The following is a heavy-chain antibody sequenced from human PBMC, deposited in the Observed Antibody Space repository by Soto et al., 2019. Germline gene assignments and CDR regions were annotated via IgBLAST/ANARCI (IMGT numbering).Heavy chain of an antibody. CDR1: GGSISSSSYY. CDR2: IYYSGST. J-gene: IGHJ6*03. D-gene: IGHD3-10*01. V-gene: IGHV4-39*01. CDR3: ARRVVRGSYYYYYMDV. Sequence: SSETLSLTCTVSGGSISSSSYYWGWIRQPPGKGLEWIGSIYYSGSTYYNPSLKSRVTISVDTSKNQFSLKLSSVTAADTAVYYCARRVVRGSYYYYYMDVWGKGTTVTVSS.